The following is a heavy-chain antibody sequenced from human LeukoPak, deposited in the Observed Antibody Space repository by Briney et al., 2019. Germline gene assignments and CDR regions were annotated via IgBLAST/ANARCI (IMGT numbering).Heavy chain of an antibody. CDR3: ARESFAARWD. CDR1: GFTFSSYG. Sequence: GGSLRLSCAASGFTFSSYGMHWVRQAPGKGLEWVAFIRYDGSNKYYADSVKGRFTISRDNAKNSLYLQMNSLTAEDTAVYYCARESFAARWDWGQGTLVTVSS. V-gene: IGHV3-30*02. J-gene: IGHJ4*02. CDR2: IRYDGSNK. D-gene: IGHD6-6*01.